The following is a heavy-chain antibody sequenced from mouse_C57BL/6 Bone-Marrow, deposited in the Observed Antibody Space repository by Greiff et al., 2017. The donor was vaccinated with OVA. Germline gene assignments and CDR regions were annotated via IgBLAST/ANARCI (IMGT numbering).Heavy chain of an antibody. Sequence: QVQLQQSGAELVRPGASVKLSCKASGYTFTDYYINWVKQRPGQGLEWIARIYPGSGNTYYNEKFKGKATLTAEKSSSTAYMQLSSLTSEDSAVYFCARNFLLRYPDWYFDVWGTGTTVTVSS. D-gene: IGHD1-1*01. CDR2: IYPGSGNT. V-gene: IGHV1-76*01. J-gene: IGHJ1*03. CDR1: GYTFTDYY. CDR3: ARNFLLRYPDWYFDV.